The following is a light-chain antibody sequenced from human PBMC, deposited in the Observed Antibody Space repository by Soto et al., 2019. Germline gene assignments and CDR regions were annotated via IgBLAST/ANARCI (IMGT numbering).Light chain of an antibody. J-gene: IGKJ1*01. V-gene: IGKV3-20*01. CDR1: QRVSSSY. CDR2: GAS. CDR3: QQYGSSPPWT. Sequence: EIVLTQSPGTLSLSPGERATLSCRASQRVSSSYLAWYQQKPGQAPRLLIYGASSRATGIPDRFSGSGSGTDFTLTISRLEPEDFAAYYCQQYGSSPPWTFGQGTKVEIK.